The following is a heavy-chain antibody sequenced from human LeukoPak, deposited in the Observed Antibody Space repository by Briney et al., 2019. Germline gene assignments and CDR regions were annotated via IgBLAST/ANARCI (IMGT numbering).Heavy chain of an antibody. CDR1: GGSISSYY. Sequence: SETLSLTCTVSGGSISSYYWSWIRQPAGKGLEWIGRIYSTGSTNYNPSLKSRVTMSVDTSKNQFSLRLRSVTAADTAVYYCAGDYCSSTSCPSPNNWFDPWGQGTLVTVSS. D-gene: IGHD2-2*01. CDR3: AGDYCSSTSCPSPNNWFDP. CDR2: IYSTGST. V-gene: IGHV4-4*07. J-gene: IGHJ5*02.